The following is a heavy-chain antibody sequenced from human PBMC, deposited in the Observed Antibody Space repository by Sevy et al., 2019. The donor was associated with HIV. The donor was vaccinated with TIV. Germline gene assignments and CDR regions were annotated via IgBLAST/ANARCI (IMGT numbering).Heavy chain of an antibody. V-gene: IGHV3-23*01. J-gene: IGHJ3*02. D-gene: IGHD1-20*01. CDR2: ISGSGGST. CDR1: GFTFSSYA. CDR3: AKLVAYNWNDEAAFDI. Sequence: GGSLRLSCAASGFTFSSYAMSWVRQAPGKGLEWVSAISGSGGSTYYADSVKGRFTISRDNSKNTLYLQMNSLRAEDTAVYYCAKLVAYNWNDEAAFDIWGQGTMVTVSS.